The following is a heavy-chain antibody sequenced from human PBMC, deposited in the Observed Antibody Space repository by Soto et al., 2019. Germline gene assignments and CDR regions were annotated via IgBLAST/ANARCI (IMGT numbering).Heavy chain of an antibody. V-gene: IGHV4-59*01. D-gene: IGHD6-13*01. Sequence: SETLSLTCTVSGGSISSYYWNWIRQPPGKGLEWIGYIYYSGSTNYNPSLKSRVTISVDTSKNQFSLKLSSVTAADTAVYYCARGIGIAAANWFDPWGQGTLVTVSS. CDR1: GGSISSYY. J-gene: IGHJ5*02. CDR3: ARGIGIAAANWFDP. CDR2: IYYSGST.